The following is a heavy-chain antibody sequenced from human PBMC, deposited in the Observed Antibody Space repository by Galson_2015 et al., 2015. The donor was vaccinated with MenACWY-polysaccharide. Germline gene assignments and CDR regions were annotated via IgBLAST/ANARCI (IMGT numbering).Heavy chain of an antibody. CDR3: AGGVAAY. CDR1: GNTLPSNY. Sequence: SVKVSCKASGNTLPSNYIHWVRQAPGQGLEWMGVIKLSGGSTTYAQKFQGRVTMTRDTSTSTVYKELSSLTSEDTAVYFCAGGVAAYWGQGTLVTVSS. V-gene: IGHV1-46*01. D-gene: IGHD2-15*01. J-gene: IGHJ4*02. CDR2: IKLSGGST.